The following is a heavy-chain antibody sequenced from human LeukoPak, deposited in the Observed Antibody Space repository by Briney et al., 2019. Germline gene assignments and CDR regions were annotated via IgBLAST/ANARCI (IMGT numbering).Heavy chain of an antibody. CDR3: ARGIQDDYGYNWNLFDY. CDR1: GGSISSYY. J-gene: IGHJ4*02. Sequence: SETLSLTCTVSGGSISSYYWSWIRQPPGKGLEWIGYIYYSGSTNYNPSLKSRVIISVDTSKNQFSLKLRSVTAADTAVYYCARGIQDDYGYNWNLFDYWGQGTLVTVSS. D-gene: IGHD1-7*01. V-gene: IGHV4-59*01. CDR2: IYYSGST.